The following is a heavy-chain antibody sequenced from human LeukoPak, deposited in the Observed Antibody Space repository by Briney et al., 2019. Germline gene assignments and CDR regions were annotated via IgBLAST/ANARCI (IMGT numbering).Heavy chain of an antibody. Sequence: GGSLRLSCAASGFTFSSYAMSWVRQAPGKGLEWVSAISGSGGSTYYADSVKGRFTISRDNSKNTLYLQMNSLRDEDTAVYYCARARPWDSSRSYYFGMDVWGHGTTVTVSS. CDR2: ISGSGGST. CDR3: ARARPWDSSRSYYFGMDV. V-gene: IGHV3-23*01. J-gene: IGHJ6*02. CDR1: GFTFSSYA. D-gene: IGHD3-22*01.